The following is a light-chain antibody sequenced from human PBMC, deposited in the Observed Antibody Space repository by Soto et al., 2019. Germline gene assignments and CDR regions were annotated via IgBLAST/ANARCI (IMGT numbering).Light chain of an antibody. V-gene: IGKV3-11*01. CDR2: DAS. CDR3: QQRSNWPT. CDR1: QSVSSY. J-gene: IGKJ5*01. Sequence: EIVLTQSPATLSLSPGERATLSCRASQSVSSYLAWYQQKPGQAPRILIYDASNRATGIPARLSGSGSGTDFTLTISSLEPEDFAVYYCQQRSNWPTFGQGTRLEIK.